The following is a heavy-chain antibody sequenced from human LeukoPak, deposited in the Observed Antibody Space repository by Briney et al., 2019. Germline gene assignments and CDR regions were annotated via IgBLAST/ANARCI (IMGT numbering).Heavy chain of an antibody. CDR2: INHSGST. V-gene: IGHV4-34*01. J-gene: IGHJ4*02. D-gene: IGHD1-26*01. CDR1: GGSFSGYY. Sequence: PSETLSLTCAVYGGSFSGYYWSWIRQPPGKGLEWIGEINHSGSTNYNPSLKRRVTIAVETSNNQFSLKMSSVTAADTAVYYCARRSDSGSDDGEDYFAHWGQGTLVTVSS. CDR3: ARRSDSGSDDGEDYFAH.